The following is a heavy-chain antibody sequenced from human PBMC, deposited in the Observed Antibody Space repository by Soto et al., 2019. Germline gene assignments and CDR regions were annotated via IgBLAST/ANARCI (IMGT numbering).Heavy chain of an antibody. D-gene: IGHD3-10*01. Sequence: EVQLLESGGGLVQPGGSLRLSCAASGFTFSSYAMSWVRQAPGKGLEWVSAISGSGGSTYYADSVKGRFTISRDNSKNTVYLQRNSLRAEDTAVYYCAKDRVRGVRNWFDPWGQGTLVTVSS. CDR2: ISGSGGST. CDR1: GFTFSSYA. CDR3: AKDRVRGVRNWFDP. J-gene: IGHJ5*02. V-gene: IGHV3-23*01.